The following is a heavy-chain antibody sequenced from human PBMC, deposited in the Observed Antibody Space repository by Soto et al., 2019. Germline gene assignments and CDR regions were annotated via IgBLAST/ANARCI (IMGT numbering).Heavy chain of an antibody. CDR3: ERDRLHSSTSRRYNWFDP. CDR1: GYTFTSYY. Sequence: QVQLVQSGAEVKKPGASVKVSCKASGYTFTSYYMHWVRQAPGQGLDSMGIINPSGGTTSYAQKFQGRVPMTRDTSTSTVYMELSSLSSEDTAVYYCERDRLHSSTSRRYNWFDPWGQGSLFTV. D-gene: IGHD6-6*01. CDR2: INPSGGTT. J-gene: IGHJ5*02. V-gene: IGHV1-46*01.